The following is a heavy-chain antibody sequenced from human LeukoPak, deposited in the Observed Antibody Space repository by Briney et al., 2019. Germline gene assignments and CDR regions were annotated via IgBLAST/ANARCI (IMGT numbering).Heavy chain of an antibody. V-gene: IGHV1-2*02. CDR3: ARPYDRYAFDI. CDR1: GYTFTGYY. D-gene: IGHD3-22*01. J-gene: IGHJ3*02. Sequence: ASVKVSCKASGYTFTGYYMHWVRQAPGQGLEWMGWINPNSGGTNYAQKFQGRVTITADESTSTAYMELSSLRSEDTAVYYRARPYDRYAFDIWGQGTMVTVSS. CDR2: INPNSGGT.